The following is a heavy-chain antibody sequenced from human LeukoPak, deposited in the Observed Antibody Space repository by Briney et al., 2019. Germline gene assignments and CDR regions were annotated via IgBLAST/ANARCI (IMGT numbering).Heavy chain of an antibody. D-gene: IGHD3-3*01. CDR3: ARQTIFGVVISYNGMDV. Sequence: GASVKVSCKASGYTFTSYGISWVRQAPGQGLEWMGWISGYNGNTNYAQKLQGRVTMTTDTSTSTAHMELRSLRSDDTAVYYCARQTIFGVVISYNGMDVWGQGTTVTVSS. CDR2: ISGYNGNT. CDR1: GYTFTSYG. V-gene: IGHV1-18*01. J-gene: IGHJ6*02.